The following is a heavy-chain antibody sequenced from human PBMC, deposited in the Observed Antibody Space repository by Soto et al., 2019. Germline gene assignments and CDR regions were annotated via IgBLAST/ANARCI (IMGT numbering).Heavy chain of an antibody. CDR1: GFTFSNAW. CDR3: TTLIGPLANWYFDY. D-gene: IGHD3-16*01. Sequence: GGSLRLSCAASGFTFSNAWMSWVRQAPGKGLEWVGRIKSKTDGGTTDYAAPVKGRFTISRDDSKNTLYLQMNSLKTEDTAVYYCTTLIGPLANWYFDYWGQGTLVTVSS. CDR2: IKSKTDGGTT. V-gene: IGHV3-15*01. J-gene: IGHJ4*02.